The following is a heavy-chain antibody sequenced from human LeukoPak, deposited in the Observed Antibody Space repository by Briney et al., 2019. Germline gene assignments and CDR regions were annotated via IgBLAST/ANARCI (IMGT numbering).Heavy chain of an antibody. CDR1: GGSLRGYY. V-gene: IGHV4-34*01. J-gene: IGHJ3*02. D-gene: IGHD3-10*01. CDR2: INHSGST. CDR3: ARSWSGEYGGVAFDI. Sequence: SETLSLTCAVYGGSLRGYYWSWMPPPPGKGLEWIGEINHSGSTNYNPSLKSRVTISVDTSKIQFSLNLSSVTAADTAVFYCARSWSGEYGGVAFDIWGQGTMVTVSS.